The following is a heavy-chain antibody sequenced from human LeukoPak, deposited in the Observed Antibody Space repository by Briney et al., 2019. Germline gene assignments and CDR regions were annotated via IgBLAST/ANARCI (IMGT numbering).Heavy chain of an antibody. D-gene: IGHD3-10*01. V-gene: IGHV3-7*01. J-gene: IGHJ4*02. CDR3: ARDFLLLWFGEYYFDY. CDR2: IKQDGSEK. CDR1: GFTFSSYW. Sequence: PGGSLRLSCAASGFTFSSYWMSWVRQAPGKGLEWVANIKQDGSEKYYVDSVKGRFTISRDNAKNSLYLQMNSLRAEDTAVYYCARDFLLLWFGEYYFDYWGQGTLVTVSS.